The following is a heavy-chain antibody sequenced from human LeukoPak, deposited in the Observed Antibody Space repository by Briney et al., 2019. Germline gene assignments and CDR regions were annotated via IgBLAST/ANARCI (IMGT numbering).Heavy chain of an antibody. CDR2: IYYTGTA. CDR3: AGAPNQHYFDY. CDR1: SGSITSYY. Sequence: SEALSLTCTVSSGSITSYYWKWIRQSPGKGLEYIGHIYYTGTADYNPSLKSRVTMSVDTSKNQFSLRLMSVTASDTAVYFCAGAPNQHYFDYWGQGTLVAVSS. J-gene: IGHJ4*02. V-gene: IGHV4-59*01.